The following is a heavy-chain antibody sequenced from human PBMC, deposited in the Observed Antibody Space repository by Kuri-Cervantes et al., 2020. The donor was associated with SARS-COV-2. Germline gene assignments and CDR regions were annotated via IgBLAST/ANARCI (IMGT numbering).Heavy chain of an antibody. Sequence: SETLSLTCTVSGGSISSYYWSWIRQPPGKGLEWIGYIYYSGSTNYNPSLKSRVTISVDTSKNQFSLKLSSVTAADTAVYYCAKQDSSSADTDFDYWGQGTLVTVSS. D-gene: IGHD6-13*01. CDR3: AKQDSSSADTDFDY. CDR1: GGSISSYY. J-gene: IGHJ4*02. V-gene: IGHV4-59*01. CDR2: IYYSGST.